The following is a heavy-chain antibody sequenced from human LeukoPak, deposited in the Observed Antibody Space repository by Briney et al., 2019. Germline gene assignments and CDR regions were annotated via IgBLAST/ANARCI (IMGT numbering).Heavy chain of an antibody. Sequence: PGGSLRLSCAASGISFSSYAMNWVRQALGKGPEWLSYITSDGTTIYYADSVKGRFTISRDNAKNSLFLQMSSLRADDTAVYYCARLLNYLDSSGNNHDAFDLWGQGTMVTVSS. V-gene: IGHV3-48*01. CDR1: GISFSSYA. D-gene: IGHD3-22*01. J-gene: IGHJ3*01. CDR2: ITSDGTTI. CDR3: ARLLNYLDSSGNNHDAFDL.